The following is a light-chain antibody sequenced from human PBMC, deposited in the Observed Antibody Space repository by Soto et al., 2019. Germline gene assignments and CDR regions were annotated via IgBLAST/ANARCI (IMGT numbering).Light chain of an antibody. CDR1: QGISSY. Sequence: AIRMTQSPSSLSASTGDRVTITCRASQGISSYLAWYQQKPGKAPKLLIYAAYNLQSGVPSRFSGSGSGTDFTLTISSLQSEDFAVYYCQQYNNWPLTFGGGTKVEIK. V-gene: IGKV1-8*01. J-gene: IGKJ4*01. CDR3: QQYNNWPLT. CDR2: AAY.